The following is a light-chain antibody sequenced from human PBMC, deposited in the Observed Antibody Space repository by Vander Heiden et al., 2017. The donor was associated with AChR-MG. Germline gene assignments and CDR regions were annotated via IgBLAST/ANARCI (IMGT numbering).Light chain of an antibody. J-gene: IGLJ3*02. CDR2: SDN. V-gene: IGLV1-44*01. CDR3: ASRDDTLSGWV. CDR1: SSNIASNP. Sequence: QSVLNQSPSASGTPGQRVTISCSGSSSNIASNPVKWYQQLPGTAPKLLIHSDNQRPSGVPDRFSGSKSGSSASLAISGLQSEDEATYYCASRDDTLSGWVFGGGTKLTVL.